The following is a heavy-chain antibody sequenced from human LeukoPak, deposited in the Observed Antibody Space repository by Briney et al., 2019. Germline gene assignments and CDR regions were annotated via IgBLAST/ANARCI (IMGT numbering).Heavy chain of an antibody. J-gene: IGHJ6*02. CDR3: ARYCSGGSCYRAYYYGMDV. Sequence: GESLKISCKGSGYSFTSYWIGWVRQMPGKGLEWMGIIYPSDSDTRYSPSFQGQVTISADKSISTAYLQWSSLKASDTAMYYCARYCSGGSCYRAYYYGMDVWGQGTTVTVSS. CDR2: IYPSDSDT. D-gene: IGHD2-15*01. V-gene: IGHV5-51*01. CDR1: GYSFTSYW.